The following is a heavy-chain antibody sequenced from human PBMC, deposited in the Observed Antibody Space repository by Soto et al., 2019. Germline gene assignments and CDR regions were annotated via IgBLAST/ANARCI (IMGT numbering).Heavy chain of an antibody. J-gene: IGHJ4*02. CDR1: GFTFSSYG. V-gene: IGHV3-30*18. Sequence: HVQLVESGGGVVQPGRSLRLSCAASGFTFSSYGIHWVRQAPGKGLEWVAVISYDGRNKQYADSVKGRFTISRDNSKNTLYLQMDSLRDEDTAVYYCAKDTYYHDTSGYYIFDYWGQGTLVTVSS. D-gene: IGHD3-22*01. CDR2: ISYDGRNK. CDR3: AKDTYYHDTSGYYIFDY.